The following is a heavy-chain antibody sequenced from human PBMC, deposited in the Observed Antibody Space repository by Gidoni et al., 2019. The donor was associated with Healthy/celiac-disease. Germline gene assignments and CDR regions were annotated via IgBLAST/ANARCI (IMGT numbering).Heavy chain of an antibody. CDR2: INHSGST. V-gene: IGHV4-34*01. CDR3: ARGNGLAARLPPYYYGMDV. D-gene: IGHD6-6*01. J-gene: IGHJ6*02. Sequence: GLEWIGEINHSGSTNYNPSLKSRVTISVDTSKNQFSLKLSSVTAADTAVYYCARGNGLAARLPPYYYGMDVWGQGTTVTVSS.